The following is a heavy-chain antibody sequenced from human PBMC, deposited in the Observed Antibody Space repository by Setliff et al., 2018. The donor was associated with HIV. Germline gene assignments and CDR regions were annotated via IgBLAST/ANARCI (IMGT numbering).Heavy chain of an antibody. CDR1: GDSVSSNSAA. CDR3: ARGGKIAAAGGIFDY. J-gene: IGHJ4*02. CDR2: TYYRSKWLD. V-gene: IGHV6-1*01. D-gene: IGHD6-13*01. Sequence: SQTLSLTCAISGDSVSSNSAAWNWIRQSPSRGLEWLGRTYYRSKWLDDYALSVKSRIIINPDTSKNQFSLQLNSVTPEDTAVYYCARGGKIAAAGGIFDYWGQGTLVTVSS.